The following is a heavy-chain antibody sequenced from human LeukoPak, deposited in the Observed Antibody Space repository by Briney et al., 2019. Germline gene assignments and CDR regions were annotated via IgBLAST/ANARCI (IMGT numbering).Heavy chain of an antibody. CDR3: ARGGLSYYYYGMDV. J-gene: IGHJ6*02. CDR2: IYYSGST. V-gene: IGHV4-39*07. Sequence: SETLSLTCTVSGGSISSSSYCWGWIRQPPGKGLEWIGSIYYSGSTYYNPSLKSRVTISVDTSKNQFSLKLSSVTAADTAVYYCARGGLSYYYYGMDVWGQGTTVTVSS. CDR1: GGSISSSSYC.